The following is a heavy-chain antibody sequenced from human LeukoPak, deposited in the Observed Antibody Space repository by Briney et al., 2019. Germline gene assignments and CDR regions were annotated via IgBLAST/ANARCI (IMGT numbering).Heavy chain of an antibody. J-gene: IGHJ4*02. D-gene: IGHD1-14*01. V-gene: IGHV3-30*18. CDR3: AKWSLTTWGYFDY. Sequence: QPGGSLRLSCAASGFTFSRYSMNWVRQAPGKGLEWVAVILKDGSTTYYVDSVKGRFTISRDNSKNTLYLQMHSLRPEDTAVYYCAKWSLTTWGYFDYWGQGTLVTVSS. CDR2: ILKDGSTT. CDR1: GFTFSRYS.